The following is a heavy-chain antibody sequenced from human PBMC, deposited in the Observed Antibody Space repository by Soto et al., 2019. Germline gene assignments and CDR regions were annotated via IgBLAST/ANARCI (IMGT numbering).Heavy chain of an antibody. Sequence: GESLKISCKGSGYSFSRYWIAWVRQTPGKGLEWMGLIYPGDSDTRYSPSFQGQVTISADKSITTAYLQWSSLKASDTAIYYCARDTFSGDSSGPHYWGKGPLVTFPS. CDR3: ARDTFSGDSSGPHY. D-gene: IGHD3-22*01. CDR2: IYPGDSDT. V-gene: IGHV5-51*01. CDR1: GYSFSRYW. J-gene: IGHJ4*02.